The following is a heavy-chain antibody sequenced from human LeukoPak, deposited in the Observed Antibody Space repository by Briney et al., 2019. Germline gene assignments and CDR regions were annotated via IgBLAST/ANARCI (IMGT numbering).Heavy chain of an antibody. D-gene: IGHD4-17*01. CDR1: GYSFTTYW. J-gene: IGHJ4*02. CDR2: IDPSDSYT. Sequence: GESLKISCKGSGYSFTTYWITWVRQMPGKGLEWMGRIDPSDSYTNYGPSFQGHVTISADKSISTAYLQWSSLKASDTAMYYCARGMTTADYWGQGTLVTVSS. CDR3: ARGMTTADY. V-gene: IGHV5-10-1*01.